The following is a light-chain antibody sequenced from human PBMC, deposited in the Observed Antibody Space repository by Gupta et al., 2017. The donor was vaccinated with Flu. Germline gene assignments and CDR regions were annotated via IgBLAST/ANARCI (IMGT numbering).Light chain of an antibody. J-gene: IGLJ3*02. CDR3: QVWDSSSEV. V-gene: IGLV3-21*02. CDR2: DDS. Sequence: SYVLTPPPSLSVAPGQTARITCGGNNIGSKSVHWYQQKPGQAPVLVVYDDSDRPSGIPGRFSGSNSGNTATLTISRVEAGDEADYYCQVWDSSSEVFGGGTKLTVL. CDR1: NIGSKS.